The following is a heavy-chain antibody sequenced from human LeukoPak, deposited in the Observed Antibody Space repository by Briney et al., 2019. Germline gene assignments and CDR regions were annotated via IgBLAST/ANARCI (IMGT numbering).Heavy chain of an antibody. V-gene: IGHV3-23*01. CDR2: ISGSGGST. CDR1: GFTFSSYA. Sequence: PGGSLRLSCAASGFTFSSYAMSWVRQAPGKGLEWVSAISGSGGSTYYADSVKGRFTISRDNSKNTPYLQMNSLRAEDTAVYYCAKDRSRYSSHPFGYFDYWGQGTLVTVSS. D-gene: IGHD6-13*01. J-gene: IGHJ4*02. CDR3: AKDRSRYSSHPFGYFDY.